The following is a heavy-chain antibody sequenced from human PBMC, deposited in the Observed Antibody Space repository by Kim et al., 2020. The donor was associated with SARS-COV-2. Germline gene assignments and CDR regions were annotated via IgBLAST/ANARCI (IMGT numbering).Heavy chain of an antibody. Sequence: QKCRGRGTITRDTSASTVYMELSSLRSEDTAVYYCARDGTTRNGGYYFDYWGQGALVTVSS. CDR3: ARDGTTRNGGYYFDY. D-gene: IGHD1-1*01. V-gene: IGHV1-3*01. J-gene: IGHJ4*02.